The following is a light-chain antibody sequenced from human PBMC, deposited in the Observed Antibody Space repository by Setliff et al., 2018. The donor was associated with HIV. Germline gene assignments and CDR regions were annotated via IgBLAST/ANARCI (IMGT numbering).Light chain of an antibody. Sequence: QSALRQPPSASATPGQRVTISCSGSSSNIGVNVVNWYQHLPGTSPKLLIYNNYQRPSGVPDRFSGSKSGSSGSLAISGLQSEDEADYYCAVWDNGLKGYVFGTGTKVTVL. CDR3: AVWDNGLKGYV. CDR2: NNY. V-gene: IGLV1-44*01. J-gene: IGLJ1*01. CDR1: SSNIGVNV.